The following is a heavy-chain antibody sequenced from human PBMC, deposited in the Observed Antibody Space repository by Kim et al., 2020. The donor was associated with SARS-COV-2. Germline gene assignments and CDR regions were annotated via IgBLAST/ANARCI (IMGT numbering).Heavy chain of an antibody. V-gene: IGHV3-21*01. Sequence: GGSLRLSCAASGFTFSSYSMNWVRQAPGKGLEWVSSISSSSSYIYYADSVKGRFTISRDNAKNSLYLQMNSLRAEDTAVYYCARDGVVVEFYYYYYMDVWGKGTTVTVSS. CDR1: GFTFSSYS. J-gene: IGHJ6*03. CDR3: ARDGVVVEFYYYYYMDV. D-gene: IGHD2-15*01. CDR2: ISSSSSYI.